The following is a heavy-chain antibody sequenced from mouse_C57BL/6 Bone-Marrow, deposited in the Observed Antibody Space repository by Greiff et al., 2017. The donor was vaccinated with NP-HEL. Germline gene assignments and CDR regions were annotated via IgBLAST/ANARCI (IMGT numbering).Heavy chain of an antibody. V-gene: IGHV5-17*01. J-gene: IGHJ1*03. D-gene: IGHD2-2*01. Sequence: EVKLMESGGGLVKPGGSLKLSCAASGFTFSDYGMHWVRQAPEKGLEWVAYISSGSSTIYYADTVKGRFTISRDNAKNTLFLQMTRLRSGDTAVYYCAINGYPHWYFDVWGTGTSVTVSS. CDR1: GFTFSDYG. CDR3: AINGYPHWYFDV. CDR2: ISSGSSTI.